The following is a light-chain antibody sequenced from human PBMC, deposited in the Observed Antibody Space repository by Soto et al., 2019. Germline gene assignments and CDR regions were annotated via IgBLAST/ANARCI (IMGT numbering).Light chain of an antibody. J-gene: IGLJ1*01. Sequence: SPLTQPLCPSGAHGQCLTIPSTETISDIGGYDSVSWYQQHPGKAAKVMIYDVSKRPSGVPDRFSGSKSGNTASLTVSALQAEDEAEYYCSSYTHSNNVVFGTGTKGSV. CDR2: DVS. V-gene: IGLV2-8*01. CDR1: ISDIGGYDS. CDR3: SSYTHSNNVV.